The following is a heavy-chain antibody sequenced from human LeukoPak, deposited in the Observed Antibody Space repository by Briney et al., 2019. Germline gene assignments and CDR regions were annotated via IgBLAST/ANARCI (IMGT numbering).Heavy chain of an antibody. J-gene: IGHJ5*02. D-gene: IGHD3-10*01. Sequence: GGSLRLSCAASGFTFDDYAMHWVRQAPGKGLEWVSGISWNSGSIGYADSVKGRFTISRDNAKNSLYLQMNSLRAEDMALYYCAKSPGVNSAPFDPRGQGTLVTVSS. V-gene: IGHV3-9*03. CDR3: AKSPGVNSAPFDP. CDR2: ISWNSGSI. CDR1: GFTFDDYA.